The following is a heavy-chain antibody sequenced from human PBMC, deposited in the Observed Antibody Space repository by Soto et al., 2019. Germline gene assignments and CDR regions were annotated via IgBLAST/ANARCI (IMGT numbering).Heavy chain of an antibody. CDR3: ARRSPSWAFDI. CDR2: ISGSGSST. J-gene: IGHJ3*02. V-gene: IGHV3-23*01. CDR1: GFTFSNYA. D-gene: IGHD2-15*01. Sequence: EVQLLESGGGLVQPGGSLRLSCAASGFTFSNYAMNWVRQAPGKGVEWVSVISGSGSSTYYADSVKGRFSISRDHSKNTLYLQMSSLRAYDTAVYYCARRSPSWAFDIWGQGTMVTVSS.